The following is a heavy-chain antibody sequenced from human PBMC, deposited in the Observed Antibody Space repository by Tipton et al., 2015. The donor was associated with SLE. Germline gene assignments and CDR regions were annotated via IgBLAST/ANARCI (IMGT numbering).Heavy chain of an antibody. CDR1: GGSISSSSYY. J-gene: IGHJ3*02. CDR3: ARERAPHVDAFDI. Sequence: TLSLTCTVSGGSISSSSYYWGWIRQPPGKGLEWIGYMYYSGSTNYNPSLKSRVTTSVDTSKNQFSLKLSSVTAADTAVYYCARERAPHVDAFDIWGQGTMITVSS. CDR2: MYYSGST. V-gene: IGHV4-61*01.